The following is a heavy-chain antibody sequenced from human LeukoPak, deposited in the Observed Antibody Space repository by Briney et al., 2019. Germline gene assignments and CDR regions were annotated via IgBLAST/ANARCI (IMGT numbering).Heavy chain of an antibody. V-gene: IGHV3-30*01. Sequence: GRSLRLSCAASGFTFSSYAMHWVRQAPGKGLEWVAVISYDGSNKYYADSVKGRFTISRDNSKNTLYLQMNSLRAEDTAVYYCARDHGIARGIIDYWGQGTLVTVSS. J-gene: IGHJ4*02. D-gene: IGHD2-21*01. CDR1: GFTFSSYA. CDR3: ARDHGIARGIIDY. CDR2: ISYDGSNK.